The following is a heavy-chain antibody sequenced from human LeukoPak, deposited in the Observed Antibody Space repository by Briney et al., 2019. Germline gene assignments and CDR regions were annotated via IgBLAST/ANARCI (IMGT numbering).Heavy chain of an antibody. CDR1: GFTFSSYG. V-gene: IGHV3-30*18. J-gene: IGHJ6*03. D-gene: IGHD6-13*01. CDR2: ISYDGSNK. CDR3: AKDGSSSWFGAYYYYYMDV. Sequence: GGSLRLSCAATGFTFSSYGMRWVRQAPGKALEWVAVISYDGSNKYYADSVKGRFTISRDNSKNTLYLQMNSLRAEDTAVYYCAKDGSSSWFGAYYYYYMDVWSKGTTVTVSS.